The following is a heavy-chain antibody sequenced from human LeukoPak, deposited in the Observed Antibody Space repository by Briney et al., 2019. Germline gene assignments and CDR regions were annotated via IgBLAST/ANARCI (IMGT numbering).Heavy chain of an antibody. CDR1: GGSISSSNYY. J-gene: IGHJ4*02. D-gene: IGHD3-9*01. V-gene: IGHV4-39*01. CDR2: MYYGGNT. CDR3: AAAPRGGVDWLSPLDY. Sequence: SETLSLTCTVSGGSISSSNYYWGCVRQSPGKGLEWIGTMYYGGNTYSNPSLKSRVSISVDTSKNQYSLKLPSVTAADPAVHYCAAAPRGGVDWLSPLDYWGQGTLVTVSS.